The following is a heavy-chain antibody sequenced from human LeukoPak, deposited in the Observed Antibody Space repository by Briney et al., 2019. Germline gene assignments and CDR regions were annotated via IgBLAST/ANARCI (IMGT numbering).Heavy chain of an antibody. CDR3: AKRRYDSSGHFDS. V-gene: IGHV3-23*01. J-gene: IGHJ4*02. D-gene: IGHD3-22*01. CDR1: GFTVSDYS. CDR2: ISGSGSYT. Sequence: GGSLRLSCAASGFTVSDYSMSWVRQAPGKGLEWVSAISGSGSYTDYADSVKGRFTISKDNSKNTLYMLMSSLRAEDTAVYYCAKRRYDSSGHFDSWGQGTLVTVSS.